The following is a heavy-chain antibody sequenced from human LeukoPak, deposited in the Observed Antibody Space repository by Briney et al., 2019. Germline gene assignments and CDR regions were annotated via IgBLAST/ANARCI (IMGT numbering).Heavy chain of an antibody. D-gene: IGHD3-16*01. J-gene: IGHJ5*02. Sequence: PSETLSLTCTVSGGSISSSSYYWGWIRQPPGKGLEWIGYIYYSGGTNYNPSLKSRVTISVDTSKNQFSLRLSSVTAEDTAVYYCARTLAFGGVHAPWGQGTLVTVSS. CDR2: IYYSGGT. CDR3: ARTLAFGGVHAP. CDR1: GGSISSSSYY. V-gene: IGHV4-61*05.